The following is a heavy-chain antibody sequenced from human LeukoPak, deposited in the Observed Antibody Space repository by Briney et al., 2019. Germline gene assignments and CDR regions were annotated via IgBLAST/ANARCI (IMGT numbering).Heavy chain of an antibody. Sequence: GGSLTFSCADYGFTLSSNWLHRVPQAQGKEQFWVASIDVVGSFTAYADSVKGRFTISRDNAKNTLYLQMNSLRAEDTAAYYCVRGDWGSGYWGQGTLVTVSS. D-gene: IGHD7-27*01. CDR3: VRGDWGSGY. V-gene: IGHV3-74*01. CDR1: GFTLSSNW. J-gene: IGHJ4*02. CDR2: IDVVGSFT.